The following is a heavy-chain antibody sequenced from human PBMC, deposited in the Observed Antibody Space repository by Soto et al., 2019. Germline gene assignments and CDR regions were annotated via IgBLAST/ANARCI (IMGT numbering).Heavy chain of an antibody. CDR2: FSSSGGVT. J-gene: IGHJ4*02. CDR1: GFTFSNYA. CDR3: TKANRYCSGANCFTFDY. Sequence: GALILSCAASGFTFSNYAMSWVRQAPGKGLEWVSTFSSSGGVTYYADSVKGRFAISRDNSKNTLYLQMNSLRAEDTAVYYCTKANRYCSGANCFTFDYWGLGTLVTVSS. D-gene: IGHD2-15*01. V-gene: IGHV3-23*01.